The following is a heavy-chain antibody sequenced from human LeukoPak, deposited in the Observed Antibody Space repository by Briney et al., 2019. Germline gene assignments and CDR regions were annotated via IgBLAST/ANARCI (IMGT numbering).Heavy chain of an antibody. D-gene: IGHD2-2*01. CDR1: GGSISSGGYY. V-gene: IGHV4-30-2*01. CDR3: ARAYCSSTSCSRDDAFDI. J-gene: IGHJ3*02. Sequence: SETLSLTCTVSGGSISSGGYYWSWIRQHPGKGLEWIGYIYHSGSTYYNPSLKSRVTISVDRSKNQFSLKLSSVTAADTAVYYCARAYCSSTSCSRDDAFDIWGQGTMVTVSS. CDR2: IYHSGST.